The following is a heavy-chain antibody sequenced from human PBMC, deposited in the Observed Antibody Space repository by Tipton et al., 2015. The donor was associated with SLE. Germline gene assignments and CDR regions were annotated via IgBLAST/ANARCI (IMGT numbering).Heavy chain of an antibody. V-gene: IGHV4-59*01. CDR2: FYFSGSS. CDR1: GVSISTYY. D-gene: IGHD3-10*01. CDR3: ARHLGVIGAFEV. J-gene: IGHJ3*01. Sequence: TLSLTCSVSGVSISTYYWSWIRQSPGKGLEWIGFFYFSGSSQYNPSLKSRVAISADTSNNQFSMELRYVTAADTAVYYCARHLGVIGAFEVWGQGTVLTVSS.